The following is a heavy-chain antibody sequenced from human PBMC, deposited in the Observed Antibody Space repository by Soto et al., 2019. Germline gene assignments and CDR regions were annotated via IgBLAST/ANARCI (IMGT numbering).Heavy chain of an antibody. D-gene: IGHD6-19*01. V-gene: IGHV4-39*01. Sequence: SSETLSLTCTVSGGSISSISYYWGWLRQPPGEGLEWIGSIYYGGNTYYHPSLMTRVTMSVDTSKNQFSLKLASVTAADTAVYYCVRHRNEWLVPYFDYWGQGTLVTVSS. CDR1: GGSISSISYY. CDR2: IYYGGNT. J-gene: IGHJ4*02. CDR3: VRHRNEWLVPYFDY.